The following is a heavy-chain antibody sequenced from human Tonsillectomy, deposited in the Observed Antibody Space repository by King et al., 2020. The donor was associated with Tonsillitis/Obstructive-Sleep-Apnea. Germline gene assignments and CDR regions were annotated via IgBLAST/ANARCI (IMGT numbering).Heavy chain of an antibody. J-gene: IGHJ3*02. CDR1: GFIFSVFA. CDR3: AREGATHDAFDI. D-gene: IGHD3-16*01. Sequence: VQLVESGGGVVQPGRSLRLSCEVSGFIFSVFAMHWVRQAPGKWLEWVALISYYGSSKYFADSVKGRFTISRDNSKITLYLHMTSLRAEDTAVYYCAREGATHDAFDIWGQGTMVTVSS. V-gene: IGHV3-30*07. CDR2: ISYYGSSK.